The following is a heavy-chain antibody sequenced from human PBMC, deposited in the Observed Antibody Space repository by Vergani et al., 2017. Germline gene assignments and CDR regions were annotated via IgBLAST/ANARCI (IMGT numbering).Heavy chain of an antibody. D-gene: IGHD6-6*01. J-gene: IGHJ6*03. CDR2: IYAGDSDT. CDR1: GYSITNYW. Sequence: EVQLVQSGAEVKKPGESLKISCQGSGYSITNYWLAWVRQRPGKGLEWMGIIYAGDSDTRYSPSFQGQVTISADKSISTAYLQWSSLKASDTAMYYCARSPSSSSSGSYMYVWDKATTVTVSS. V-gene: IGHV5-51*03. CDR3: ARSPSSSSSGSYMYV.